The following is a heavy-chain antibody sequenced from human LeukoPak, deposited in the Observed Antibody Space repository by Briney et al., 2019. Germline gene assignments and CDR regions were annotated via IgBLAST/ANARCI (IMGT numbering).Heavy chain of an antibody. Sequence: GGSLRLSCAASGFTFSSYGMHWVRQAPGKGLEWVAFIRYDGSNKYYADSVKGRFTISRDNAKNTLYLQMNSLRAEDTAVYYCARAYCSSTSCYASGGMDVWGKGTTVTVSS. CDR3: ARAYCSSTSCYASGGMDV. CDR2: IRYDGSNK. D-gene: IGHD2-2*01. V-gene: IGHV3-30*02. CDR1: GFTFSSYG. J-gene: IGHJ6*03.